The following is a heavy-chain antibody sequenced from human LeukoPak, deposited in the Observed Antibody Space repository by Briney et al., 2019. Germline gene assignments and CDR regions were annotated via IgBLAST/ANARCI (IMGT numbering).Heavy chain of an antibody. V-gene: IGHV3-21*01. CDR3: ARGRPHGNDY. CDR2: ISSSSSYI. Sequence: GGSLRLSCAASGFTFSNYSMNWVRQAPGKGLEWVSSISSSSSYIYYADSLKGRFTISRDNAKNTLYLQMNSLRVEDTAVYYCARGRPHGNDYWGQGTLVTVSS. CDR1: GFTFSNYS. D-gene: IGHD4-23*01. J-gene: IGHJ4*02.